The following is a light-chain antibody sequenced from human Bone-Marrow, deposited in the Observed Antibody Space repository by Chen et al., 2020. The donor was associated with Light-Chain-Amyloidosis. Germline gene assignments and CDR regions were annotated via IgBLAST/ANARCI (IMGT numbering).Light chain of an antibody. J-gene: IGLJ3*02. CDR1: SSNIGPNY. CDR3: AACDDSLSGWV. CDR2: RNN. V-gene: IGLV1-47*01. Sequence: QSVLTQPTSASGTPGQRVSISCSGSSSNIGPNYVFWYQHLPGSTPKLLIYRNNQWPSGVPDRFSGSKSGPSASRAINGLLSEDEADYYCAACDDSLSGWVFGGGTRLTVL.